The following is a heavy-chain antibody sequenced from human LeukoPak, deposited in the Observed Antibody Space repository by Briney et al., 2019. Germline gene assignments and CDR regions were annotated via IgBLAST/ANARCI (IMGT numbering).Heavy chain of an antibody. J-gene: IGHJ4*02. CDR2: IYYSGST. CDR1: GGSISSSSYY. D-gene: IGHD5-18*01. Sequence: SETLSLTCTVSGGSISSSSYYWGWIRQPPGKGLEWIGSIYYSGSTYYNPSLKSRVTISVDTSKNQFSLTLSSVTAADTAVYYCARVNGRRGYSYGDFDYWGQGTLVTVSS. V-gene: IGHV4-39*07. CDR3: ARVNGRRGYSYGDFDY.